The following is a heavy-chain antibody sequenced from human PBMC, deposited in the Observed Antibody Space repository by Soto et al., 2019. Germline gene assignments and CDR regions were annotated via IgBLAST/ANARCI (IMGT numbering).Heavy chain of an antibody. Sequence: QVKLVESGGGVVQPGRSLRLSCEASGFNFNDYGMHWVRQVPGKGLEWVAVTSYDDNNKYYAQSVKGRFTISRDNSKSTLFLHMDSLRREDTAVYHCVKGDLDTAVVNSPDAFDFWGQGTMVTVSS. D-gene: IGHD5-18*01. CDR2: TSYDDNNK. J-gene: IGHJ3*01. CDR1: GFNFNDYG. V-gene: IGHV3-30*18. CDR3: VKGDLDTAVVNSPDAFDF.